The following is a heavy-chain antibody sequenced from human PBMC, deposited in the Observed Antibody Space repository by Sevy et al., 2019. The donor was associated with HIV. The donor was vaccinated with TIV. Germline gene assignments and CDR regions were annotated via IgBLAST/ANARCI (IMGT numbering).Heavy chain of an antibody. CDR3: SRGNRSVNPPPDSFDI. V-gene: IGHV3-30-3*01. CDR1: GFTFSSYA. D-gene: IGHD1-26*01. Sequence: GGSLRLSCAASGFTFSSYAMHWVRQAPGKGLEWVAVISYDGSNKYYADSVKGRFTISRDNSKNTLYLQMNSLRAEDTALYYCSRGNRSVNPPPDSFDILGQGTMVTVSS. CDR2: ISYDGSNK. J-gene: IGHJ3*02.